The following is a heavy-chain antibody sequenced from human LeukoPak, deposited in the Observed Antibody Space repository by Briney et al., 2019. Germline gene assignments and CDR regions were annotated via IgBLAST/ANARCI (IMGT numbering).Heavy chain of an antibody. CDR1: GYTFTGYY. J-gene: IGHJ4*02. CDR2: INPNSGGT. D-gene: IGHD2-15*01. V-gene: IGHV1-2*02. Sequence: ASVKVSCKASGYTFTGYYMHWVRQAPGQGREWVGWINPNSGGTNYAQKFQGRVTMTRDTSISTAYMELSRLRSDDTAVYYCARDFCSGGSCYSRFDYWGQGTLVTVSS. CDR3: ARDFCSGGSCYSRFDY.